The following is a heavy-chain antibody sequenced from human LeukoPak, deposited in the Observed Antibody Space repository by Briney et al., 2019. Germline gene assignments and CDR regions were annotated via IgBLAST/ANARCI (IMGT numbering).Heavy chain of an antibody. CDR3: ARRYCSGGSCYADAAYFDY. J-gene: IGHJ4*02. CDR2: ISAYNGNT. CDR1: GYTFTSYG. V-gene: IGHV1-18*01. Sequence: GASVKVSCKASGYTFTSYGISWVRQAPGQGLEWMGWISAYNGNTNYAQKLQGRVTMTTDTSTSTAYMELRSLRSDDTAVYYCARRYCSGGSCYADAAYFDYWGQGTLVTVSS. D-gene: IGHD2-15*01.